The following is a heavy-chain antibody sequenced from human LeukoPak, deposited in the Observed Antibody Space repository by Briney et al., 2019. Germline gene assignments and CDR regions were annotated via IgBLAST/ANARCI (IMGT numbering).Heavy chain of an antibody. CDR3: AREPRQIAAAKINWFDP. Sequence: SETLSLTCTVSGGSISSSSYYWGWIRQPPGKGLEWIGSIYYSGRTYYNPSPKSRVTKSVDTSKNQFSLKLSSVTAADTAVYYCAREPRQIAAAKINWFDPWGQGTLVTVSS. CDR1: GGSISSSSYY. V-gene: IGHV4-39*02. D-gene: IGHD6-13*01. J-gene: IGHJ5*02. CDR2: IYYSGRT.